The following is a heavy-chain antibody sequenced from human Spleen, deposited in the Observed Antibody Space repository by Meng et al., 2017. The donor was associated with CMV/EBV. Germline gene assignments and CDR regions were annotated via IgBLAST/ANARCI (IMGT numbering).Heavy chain of an antibody. J-gene: IGHJ4*02. CDR2: MFYNWNT. Sequence: SETLSLTCTVSGGSISSNSYYWGWIRQPPGRGLEWIGSMFYNWNTYYNPSLKSRVTISVHTSKNQFSLNLNSVTAADTAVYYCARGGNFYSRFDYWGPGTLVTVSS. CDR1: GGSISSNSYY. D-gene: IGHD1-26*01. CDR3: ARGGNFYSRFDY. V-gene: IGHV4-39*07.